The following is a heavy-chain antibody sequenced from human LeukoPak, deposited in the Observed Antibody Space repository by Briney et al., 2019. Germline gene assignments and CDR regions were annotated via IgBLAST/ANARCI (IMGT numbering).Heavy chain of an antibody. D-gene: IGHD3-22*01. CDR1: GYTFRNYG. V-gene: IGHV1-18*01. CDR3: ARDPTNTSGRYAYFDY. J-gene: IGHJ4*02. Sequence: GASVKVSCKASGYTFRNYGITWVRQAPGQGLEWMGWISAYNGDTHYAQNLQGRVTMTTDTSTSTAYMELRSLRSDDTAVYYCARDPTNTSGRYAYFDYWGQGTLVTVSS. CDR2: ISAYNGDT.